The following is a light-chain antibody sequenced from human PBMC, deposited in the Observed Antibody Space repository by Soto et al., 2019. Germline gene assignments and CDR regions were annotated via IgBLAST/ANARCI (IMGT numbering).Light chain of an antibody. CDR2: EGS. V-gene: IGLV2-23*01. Sequence: QSALTQPASLSGSPGQAITLSCTGTRSDVGSYNLVSWYQQHPGKAPKLMIYEGSKRPSGVSNRFSGSKSGNTASLTISGLQAEDEADYYCCSYAGSSSYVFGTGTKVTV. CDR1: RSDVGSYNL. CDR3: CSYAGSSSYV. J-gene: IGLJ1*01.